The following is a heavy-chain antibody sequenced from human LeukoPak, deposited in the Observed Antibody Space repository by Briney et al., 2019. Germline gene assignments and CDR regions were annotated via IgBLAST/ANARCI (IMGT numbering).Heavy chain of an antibody. J-gene: IGHJ5*02. Sequence: SETLSLTCAVYGGSFSGYYWSWIRQPPGKGLEWIGEINHSGSTNYNPSLKSRVTISVDTSKNQFSLKLSSVTATDTAVYYCARAPRRTRWFDPWGQGTLVTVSS. CDR3: ARAPRRTRWFDP. CDR2: INHSGST. V-gene: IGHV4-34*01. CDR1: GGSFSGYY.